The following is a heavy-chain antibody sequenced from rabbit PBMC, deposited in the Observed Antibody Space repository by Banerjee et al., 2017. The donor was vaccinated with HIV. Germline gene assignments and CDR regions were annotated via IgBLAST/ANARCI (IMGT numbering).Heavy chain of an antibody. CDR1: GFSFSSNW. Sequence: LEESGGGLVKPGGTLTLTCTVSGFSFSSNWICWVRQAPGKGLEWIARIDTYDGDTDYANWPKGRFTFSKTSSTTVTLQMTRLTAADTATYFCARDLTDVIGWNFGWWGQGTLVTVS. D-gene: IGHD2-1*01. J-gene: IGHJ4*01. V-gene: IGHV1S45*01. CDR3: ARDLTDVIGWNFGW. CDR2: IDTYDGDT.